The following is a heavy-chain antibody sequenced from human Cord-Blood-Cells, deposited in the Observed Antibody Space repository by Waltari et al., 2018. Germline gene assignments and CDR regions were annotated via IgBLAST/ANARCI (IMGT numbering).Heavy chain of an antibody. Sequence: QVQLQESGPGLVKPSETLSLTCAVSGYSISSGYYWGWTRQPPGKGLEWIGSIYHSGSTYYNPSLKSRVTISVDTSKNQFSLKLSSVTAADTAVYYCARDDRGSREADDAFDIWGQGTMVTVSS. CDR2: IYHSGST. J-gene: IGHJ3*02. CDR3: ARDDRGSREADDAFDI. D-gene: IGHD3-10*01. V-gene: IGHV4-38-2*02. CDR1: GYSISSGYY.